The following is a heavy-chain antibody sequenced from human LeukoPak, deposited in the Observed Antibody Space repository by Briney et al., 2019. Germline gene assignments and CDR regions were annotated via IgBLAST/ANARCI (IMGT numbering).Heavy chain of an antibody. Sequence: SVKVSCKASGGTFSSYAISWVRQAPGQGLEWMGGIIPIFGTANYAQKFQGRVTITTDESTSTAYMELSSLRSEDTAVYYCARGGVGVAAAVEAAFDIWGQGTMVTVSS. D-gene: IGHD6-13*01. V-gene: IGHV1-69*05. CDR2: IIPIFGTA. J-gene: IGHJ3*02. CDR3: ARGGVGVAAAVEAAFDI. CDR1: GGTFSSYA.